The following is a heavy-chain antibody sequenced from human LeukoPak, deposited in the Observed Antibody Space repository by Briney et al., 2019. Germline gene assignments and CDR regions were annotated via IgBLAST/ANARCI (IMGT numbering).Heavy chain of an antibody. Sequence: ASVKVSCKASGYTFTSYGISWVRQAPGQGLEWMGWISAYNGNTNYAQKLQGRVTMTRDTSTSTVYMELSSLRSEDTAVYYCAREIAAPDFDYWGQGTLVTVSS. J-gene: IGHJ4*02. CDR1: GYTFTSYG. CDR3: AREIAAPDFDY. V-gene: IGHV1-18*01. CDR2: ISAYNGNT. D-gene: IGHD6-6*01.